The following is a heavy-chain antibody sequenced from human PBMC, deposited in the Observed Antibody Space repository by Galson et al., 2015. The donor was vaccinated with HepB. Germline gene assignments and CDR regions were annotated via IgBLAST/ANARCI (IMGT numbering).Heavy chain of an antibody. J-gene: IGHJ4*02. D-gene: IGHD3-16*01. CDR2: TYYRSKWYN. CDR3: ARDSGSGGFDF. Sequence: CAISGDSVSNNIAAWNWIRQSPSGGLEWLGRTYYRSKWYNAYAVSVKSRITVNPDTSKNQFSLQLNSMTPEDTAVYYCARDSGSGGFDFWGQGTLVTVSS. CDR1: GDSVSNNIAA. V-gene: IGHV6-1*01.